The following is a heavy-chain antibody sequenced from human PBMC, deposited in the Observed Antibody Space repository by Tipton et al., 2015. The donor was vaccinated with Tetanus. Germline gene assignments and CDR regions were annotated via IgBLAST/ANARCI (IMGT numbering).Heavy chain of an antibody. J-gene: IGHJ3*01. CDR1: GGSLSGFY. D-gene: IGHD2-2*01. CDR3: ARRSYCSSSRCFDAFDL. CDR2: IFHSGST. Sequence: GLVKPSETLSLTCAVSGGSLSGFYWSWIRQPPGKGLEWIAYIFHSGSTNYSPSLKSRVAISMDTSKNQISLKLSSVTAADTAVYYCARRSYCSSSRCFDAFDLWGQGTMVTVSS. V-gene: IGHV4-59*01.